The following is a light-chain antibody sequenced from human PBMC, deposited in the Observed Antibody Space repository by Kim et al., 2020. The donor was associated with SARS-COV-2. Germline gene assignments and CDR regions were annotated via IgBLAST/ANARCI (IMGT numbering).Light chain of an antibody. Sequence: EIVLTQSPGTLSLSPGERATLSCRASQSVSSGYLAWYQQKPGQAPRLLIFGASSRATGIPDRFSGSWSGTDFTLTISRLEPEDLAVYYCQQYETALFTFGPGTKVDIK. CDR2: GAS. V-gene: IGKV3-20*01. J-gene: IGKJ3*01. CDR3: QQYETALFT. CDR1: QSVSSGY.